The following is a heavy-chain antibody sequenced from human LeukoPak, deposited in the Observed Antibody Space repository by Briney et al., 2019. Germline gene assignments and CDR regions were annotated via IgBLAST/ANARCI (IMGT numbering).Heavy chain of an antibody. V-gene: IGHV3-30*04. Sequence: GGSLRLSCAASGFTFSSYAMHWVRQAPGKGLEWVAVISYDGSNKYYADSVKGRFTISRDNSKNTLYLQMNSLRAEDTAVYYCARDKYSNSGNNWFDPWGQGTLVTVSS. CDR1: GFTFSSYA. J-gene: IGHJ5*02. CDR3: ARDKYSNSGNNWFDP. D-gene: IGHD4-11*01. CDR2: ISYDGSNK.